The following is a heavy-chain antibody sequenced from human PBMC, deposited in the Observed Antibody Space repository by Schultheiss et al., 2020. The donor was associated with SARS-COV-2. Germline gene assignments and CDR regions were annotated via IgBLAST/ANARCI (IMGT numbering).Heavy chain of an antibody. CDR3: ARAIYEYYFDS. CDR2: ISGSGSPI. Sequence: GGSLRLSCAASGFTFSDYYMTWIRQAPRKWPEWLSYISGSGSPIYYADSVKGRFTISRDNAKNSLYLQMDSLRAEDTAVYYCARAIYEYYFDSWGQGTLVTVSS. CDR1: GFTFSDYY. D-gene: IGHD2-2*02. V-gene: IGHV3-11*01. J-gene: IGHJ4*02.